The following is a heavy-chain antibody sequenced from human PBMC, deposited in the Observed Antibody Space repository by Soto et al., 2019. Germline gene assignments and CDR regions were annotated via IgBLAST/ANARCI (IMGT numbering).Heavy chain of an antibody. CDR1: GFTFSSYS. CDR3: ARDSVAPGSP. D-gene: IGHD3-10*01. V-gene: IGHV3-48*01. CDR2: ISSSSTI. J-gene: IGHJ5*02. Sequence: PGGSLRLSCAASGFTFSSYSMNWVRQAPGKGLEWVSYISSSSTIYYADSVKGRFTISRDNAKNSLYLQMNSLRAEDTAVYYCARDSVAPGSPWGQGTLVTVSS.